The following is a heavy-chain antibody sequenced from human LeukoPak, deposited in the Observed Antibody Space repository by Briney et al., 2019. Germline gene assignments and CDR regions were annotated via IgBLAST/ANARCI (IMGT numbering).Heavy chain of an antibody. CDR1: GGSISSSSYY. D-gene: IGHD1-26*01. J-gene: IGHJ4*02. CDR2: IYYSGST. CDR3: ARQGSGNYLSPVNY. Sequence: SETLSLTCTVSGGSISSSSYYWGWIRQPPGKGLEWIGTIYYSGSTYYNPSLKSRVTISVDTSKDQFSLKLSSVTAADTAVYYCARQGSGNYLSPVNYWGQGTLVTVSS. V-gene: IGHV4-39*01.